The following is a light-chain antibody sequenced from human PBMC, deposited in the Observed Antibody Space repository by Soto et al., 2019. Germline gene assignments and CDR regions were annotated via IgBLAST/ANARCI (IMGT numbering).Light chain of an antibody. V-gene: IGKV3-20*01. CDR3: QQYATSPLA. Sequence: ENVLTQSPGPLSLSPGESATLSCRSSQNVARNYLAWFQQRPGQAPRLLIYDASTRATGIPDRFSGSGSGTDCTLTISRLEPEDVAVYFCQQYATSPLAFGGGTKVDIK. J-gene: IGKJ4*01. CDR2: DAS. CDR1: QNVARNY.